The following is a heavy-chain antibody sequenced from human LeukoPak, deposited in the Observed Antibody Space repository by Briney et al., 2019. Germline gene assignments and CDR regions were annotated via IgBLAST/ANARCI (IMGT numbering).Heavy chain of an antibody. D-gene: IGHD4-17*01. V-gene: IGHV5-51*01. CDR2: IYPGDSDT. J-gene: IGHJ5*02. CDR1: GYSFISCW. Sequence: GESLKISCKGSGYSFISCWIGWVRQMPGKGLEWMGIIYPGDSDTRYSPSFQGQVTISADKSISTAYLQWSSLKASDTAMYYCARRSPPDYGDYADWFDPWGQGTLVTVSS. CDR3: ARRSPPDYGDYADWFDP.